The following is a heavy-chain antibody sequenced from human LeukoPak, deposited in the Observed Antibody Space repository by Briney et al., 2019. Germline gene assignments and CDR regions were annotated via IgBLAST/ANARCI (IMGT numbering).Heavy chain of an antibody. CDR2: ISAYNGNT. D-gene: IGHD3-3*01. Sequence: ASVKVSCKASGYTFTSHGISWVRQAPGQGLEWMGWISAYNGNTNYAQKLQGRVTMTTDTSTSIAYMELRSLRSDDTAVYYCARWPRGGVDNYYYYYMDAWGKGTTVTVSS. CDR1: GYTFTSHG. J-gene: IGHJ6*03. CDR3: ARWPRGGVDNYYYYYMDA. V-gene: IGHV1-18*01.